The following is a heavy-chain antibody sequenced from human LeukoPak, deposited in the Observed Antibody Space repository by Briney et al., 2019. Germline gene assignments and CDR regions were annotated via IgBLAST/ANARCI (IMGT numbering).Heavy chain of an antibody. CDR1: GFTFTTYW. Sequence: GGSLRLSCAASGFTFTTYWMTWVRQAPGKGLEWVANINQDGIEIYYMDSVKGRFTISRDNAKRSLFLQMSSLRVEDTAIYYCAAGRGWSGYPYYMEAWGKGTTVIVSS. CDR2: INQDGIEI. D-gene: IGHD3-3*01. CDR3: AAGRGWSGYPYYMEA. J-gene: IGHJ6*03. V-gene: IGHV3-7*01.